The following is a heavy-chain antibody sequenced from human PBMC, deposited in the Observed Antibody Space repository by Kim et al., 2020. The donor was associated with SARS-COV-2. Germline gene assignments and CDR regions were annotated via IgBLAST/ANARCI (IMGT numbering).Heavy chain of an antibody. V-gene: IGHV3-21*01. CDR3: AREAINYYDSSGYDWSY. D-gene: IGHD3-22*01. Sequence: VKGRFTISRDNAKNSLYLQMNSLRAEDTAVYYCAREAINYYDSSGYDWSYWGQGTLVTVSS. J-gene: IGHJ4*02.